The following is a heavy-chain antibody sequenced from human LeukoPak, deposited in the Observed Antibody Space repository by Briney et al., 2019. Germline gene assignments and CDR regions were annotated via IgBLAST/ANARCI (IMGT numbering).Heavy chain of an antibody. J-gene: IGHJ4*02. Sequence: GTSLRLSCSTSGFTFSSHWMHWVRQAPGKGLVWVSRINTDGSGTDYADSVKGRFTISRDNARNTLYLQMNSLRAEDTAVYYCARILYYKTGRSTVTFASEIDYWGQGTLVTVSS. CDR3: ARILYYKTGRSTVTFASEIDY. CDR1: GFTFSSHW. D-gene: IGHD4-11*01. CDR2: INTDGSGT. V-gene: IGHV3-74*01.